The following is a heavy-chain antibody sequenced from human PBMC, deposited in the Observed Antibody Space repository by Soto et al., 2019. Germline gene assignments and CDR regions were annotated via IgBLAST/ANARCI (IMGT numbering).Heavy chain of an antibody. CDR1: GGSVSSTDYS. CDR3: ARLNGYCVSTKCRGYYGMDV. V-gene: IGHV4-39*01. Sequence: QLQLQESGPGLVKPSETLSLTCTVSGGSVSSTDYSWGWVRQSPGKGLEWIGTVYSHDNTHYNPSLLSRVPISVATSKNEFSLRLYSVTAADTAVYYSARLNGYCVSTKCRGYYGMDVWGQGTTVTVSS. J-gene: IGHJ6*02. CDR2: VYSHDNT. D-gene: IGHD2-2*03.